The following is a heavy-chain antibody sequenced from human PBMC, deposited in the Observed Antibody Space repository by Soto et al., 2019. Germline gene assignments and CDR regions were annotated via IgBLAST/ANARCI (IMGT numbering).Heavy chain of an antibody. CDR2: INAGNGNT. V-gene: IGHV1-3*05. J-gene: IGHJ4*02. D-gene: IGHD6-19*01. CDR1: GYTFTSYA. Sequence: QVQLVQSGAEEKKPGASVKVSCKASGYTFTSYAMHWVRQAPGQRLEWMGWINAGNGNTKYSEKFQGRVTITRDTSASTGYMELSSLRFEDTAVYYCARVLSLGIAVAESFGYWGQGTLVTVSS. CDR3: ARVLSLGIAVAESFGY.